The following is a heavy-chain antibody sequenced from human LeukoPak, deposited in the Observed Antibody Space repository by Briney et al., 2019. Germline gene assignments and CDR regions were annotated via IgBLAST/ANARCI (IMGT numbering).Heavy chain of an antibody. J-gene: IGHJ4*02. D-gene: IGHD2/OR15-2a*01. CDR1: GFTFSSYA. V-gene: IGHV3-23*01. Sequence: GGSLRLSCAASGFTFSSYAMSWVRQAPGKGLEWISAISGSGGNTYYADSVKGRLTISRDNSKNTLFLQMNSLRAEDTALYYCENDDPIVTVGFDYWGQGTLVTVTS. CDR2: ISGSGGNT. CDR3: ENDDPIVTVGFDY.